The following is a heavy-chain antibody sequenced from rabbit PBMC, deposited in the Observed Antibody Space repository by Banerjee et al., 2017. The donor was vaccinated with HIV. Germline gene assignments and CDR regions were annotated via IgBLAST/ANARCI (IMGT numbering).Heavy chain of an antibody. D-gene: IGHD1-1*01. CDR1: GFSFSSSYY. J-gene: IGHJ3*01. CDR2: IGTNTGNT. CDR3: ARGSGYLTRLDL. Sequence: QQQLEESGGGLVKPGGTLTLTCTASGFSFSSSYYMCWVRQAPGKGLELIACIGTNTGNTWYASWAKGRFTISKTSSTTVTLQMTSLTAADTATYFCARGSGYLTRLDLRGPGTLVTVS. V-gene: IGHV1S45*01.